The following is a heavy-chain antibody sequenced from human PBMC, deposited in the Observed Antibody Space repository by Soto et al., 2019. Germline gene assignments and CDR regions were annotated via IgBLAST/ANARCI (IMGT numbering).Heavy chain of an antibody. D-gene: IGHD2-15*01. CDR3: ARDGEYCSGGSCLLRYYYYGMDV. CDR2: INSDGSST. Sequence: GGSLRLSCAASGLTFSSYWMHWVRQAPGKGLVWVSRINSDGSSTSYADSVKGRFTISRDNAKNTLYLQMNSLRAEDTAVYYCARDGEYCSGGSCLLRYYYYGMDVWGQGTTVTVSS. CDR1: GLTFSSYW. J-gene: IGHJ6*02. V-gene: IGHV3-74*01.